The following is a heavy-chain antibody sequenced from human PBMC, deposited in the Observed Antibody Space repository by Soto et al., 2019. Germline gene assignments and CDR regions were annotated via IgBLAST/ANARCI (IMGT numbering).Heavy chain of an antibody. V-gene: IGHV1-46*01. CDR2: INPSSGST. J-gene: IGHJ5*02. D-gene: IGHD1-26*01. CDR3: ARTVGTTEFDP. CDR1: GYTFTSYY. Sequence: QVQLVQSGAEVKKPGASVKVSCKASGYTFTSYYMHWVRQAPGQGLEWMGIINPSSGSTSYAQKFQGRVTMTRDTSTSTVYMELSSLRSEDTAVYYCARTVGTTEFDPWGQGTLVTVSS.